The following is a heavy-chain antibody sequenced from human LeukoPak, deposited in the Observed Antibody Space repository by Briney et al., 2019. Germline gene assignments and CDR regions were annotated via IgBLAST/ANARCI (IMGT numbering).Heavy chain of an antibody. V-gene: IGHV4-39*01. CDR1: GASLSVSGRN. D-gene: IGHD3-9*01. Sequence: SETLSLTCTVSGASLSVSGRNWGWVRQPPGKGLEWIASIYYSGSTYYSPSLESRVTMSVDTSKNQFSLKLSSLTATDTAVYYCLSGHDNAFDPGGQGTLVTVSP. CDR2: IYYSGST. J-gene: IGHJ5*02. CDR3: LSGHDNAFDP.